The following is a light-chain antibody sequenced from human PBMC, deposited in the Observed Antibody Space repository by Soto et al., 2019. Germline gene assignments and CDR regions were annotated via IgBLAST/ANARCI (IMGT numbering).Light chain of an antibody. CDR3: CSYAGTYIPL. J-gene: IGLJ2*01. CDR1: SSDVGAYNF. Sequence: QSVLTQPRSVSGSPGQSVTISCTGTSSDVGAYNFVSWYQHNPGKAPKLMIFDVSARPSGVPDRFSGSKSANTASLTISGLQTEDEADYYCCSYAGTYIPLFGGGTMLTVL. CDR2: DVS. V-gene: IGLV2-11*01.